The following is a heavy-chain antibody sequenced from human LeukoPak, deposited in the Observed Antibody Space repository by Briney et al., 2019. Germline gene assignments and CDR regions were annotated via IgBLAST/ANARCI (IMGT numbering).Heavy chain of an antibody. V-gene: IGHV4-38-2*01. D-gene: IGHD3-10*01. CDR2: IYHSGST. J-gene: IGHJ4*02. CDR1: GYSISSGYY. Sequence: PSETLSLTCAVSGYSISSGYYWGWIRTPPGKGLEWIGSIYHSGSTYYNPSLKSRVTISVDTSKNQFSLKLSSVTAADTAVYYCASLWFGEPSSFDYWGQGTLVTVSS. CDR3: ASLWFGEPSSFDY.